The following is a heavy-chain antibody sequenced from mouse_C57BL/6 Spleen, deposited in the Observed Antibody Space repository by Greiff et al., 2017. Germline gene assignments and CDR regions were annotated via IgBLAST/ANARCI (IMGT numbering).Heavy chain of an antibody. D-gene: IGHD1-1*01. CDR3: ARSWDYYGSSYIAY. V-gene: IGHV1-85*01. Sequence: QVQLKQSGPELVKPGASVKLSCKASGYTFTSYDINWVKQRPGQGLEWIGWFYPRDGSTKYNEKFKGKATLTVDTSSSTAYMELHSLTSEDSAVYFCARSWDYYGSSYIAYWGQGTLVTVSA. J-gene: IGHJ3*01. CDR1: GYTFTSYD. CDR2: FYPRDGST.